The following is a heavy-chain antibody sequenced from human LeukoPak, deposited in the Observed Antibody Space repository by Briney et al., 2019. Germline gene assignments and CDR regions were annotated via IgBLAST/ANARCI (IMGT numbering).Heavy chain of an antibody. CDR3: ARGLYSGYDSIPPFDY. CDR2: ISWNSGSI. Sequence: PGGSLRLSCTASGFTFDDYAMHWVRQAPGKGLEWVSGISWNSGSIDYADSVKGRFTISRDNAKNSLYLQMNNLRTEDTALYYCARGLYSGYDSIPPFDYWGQGTLVTVSS. J-gene: IGHJ4*02. CDR1: GFTFDDYA. D-gene: IGHD5-12*01. V-gene: IGHV3-9*01.